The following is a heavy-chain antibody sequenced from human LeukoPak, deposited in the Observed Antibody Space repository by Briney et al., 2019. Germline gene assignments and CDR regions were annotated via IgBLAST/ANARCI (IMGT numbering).Heavy chain of an antibody. V-gene: IGHV3-23*01. CDR3: AKEGSYGSSWSNDY. D-gene: IGHD6-13*01. J-gene: IGHJ4*02. Sequence: GGSLRLSCVASGFIFGSYAMSWVRQAPGKGLEWVSGVGGRGGNTDYADSVKGRFTVSRDNSKNTLCLQMNSLRAEDTAVYYCAKEGSYGSSWSNDYWGQGTLVTVSS. CDR1: GFIFGSYA. CDR2: VGGRGGNT.